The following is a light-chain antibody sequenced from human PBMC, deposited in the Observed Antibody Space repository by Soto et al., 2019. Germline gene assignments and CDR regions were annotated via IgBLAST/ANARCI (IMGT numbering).Light chain of an antibody. CDR1: SSDVGSYDL. CDR2: EVS. V-gene: IGLV2-14*02. Sequence: QSALTQPASVSESPGQSITISCTGTSSDVGSYDLVSWYQHHPGTAPQLMIYEVSNRPSGVSNRFSGSKSGNTASLTISGLQADDEGDYYCSSKTSSSSPFVFGTGTKLTVL. CDR3: SSKTSSSSPFV. J-gene: IGLJ1*01.